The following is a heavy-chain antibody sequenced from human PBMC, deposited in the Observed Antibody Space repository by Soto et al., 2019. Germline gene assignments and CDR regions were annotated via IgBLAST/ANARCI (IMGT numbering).Heavy chain of an antibody. CDR1: GDSGGFISSSSYH. V-gene: IGHV4-39*01. D-gene: IGHD4-17*01. J-gene: IGHJ4*02. CDR3: XXXXPYGPLDY. CDR2: IYYSGST. Sequence: QLQLQESGPGLVKPSETLSLTCTVSGDSGGFISSSSYHWGWIRQPPGKGLGWIGNIYYSGSTYYTPDLXSRVTIXXXXXXXXXXXXXXXXXXXXXXXXXXXXXXPYGPLDYWGQGTLVTVSS.